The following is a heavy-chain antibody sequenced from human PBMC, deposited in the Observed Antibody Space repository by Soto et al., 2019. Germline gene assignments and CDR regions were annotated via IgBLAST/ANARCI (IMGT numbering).Heavy chain of an antibody. CDR3: AKEGGLSGSYYISSSYYFDY. J-gene: IGHJ4*02. CDR1: GFTFSSYG. CDR2: ISYDGSNT. V-gene: IGHV3-30*18. Sequence: QVQLVESGGGVVQPGRSLRLSCVASGFTFSSYGMHWFRRALGKGLEWVAIISYDGSNTYYADSVKGRFTISRDNSKNTLYLQMNSLRAEDTSVYYCAKEGGLSGSYYISSSYYFDYWGQGTLVIVSS. D-gene: IGHD1-26*01.